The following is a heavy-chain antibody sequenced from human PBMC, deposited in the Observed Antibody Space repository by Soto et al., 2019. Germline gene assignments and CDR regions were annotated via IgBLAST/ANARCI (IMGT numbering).Heavy chain of an antibody. CDR1: GGSISSGGYY. V-gene: IGHV4-31*03. J-gene: IGHJ5*02. D-gene: IGHD3-9*01. Sequence: TLSLTCTVSGGSISSGGYYWSWIRQHPGKGLEWIGYIYYSGSTYYNPSLKSRVTISVDTSKNQFSLKLSSVTAADTAVYYCAREVTPQTGLCFDPWGQGTLVTVSS. CDR2: IYYSGST. CDR3: AREVTPQTGLCFDP.